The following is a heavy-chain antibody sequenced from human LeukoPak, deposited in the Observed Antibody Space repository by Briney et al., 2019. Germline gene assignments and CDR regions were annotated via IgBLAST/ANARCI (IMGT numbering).Heavy chain of an antibody. J-gene: IGHJ3*02. CDR1: GGSISSSTYY. CDR3: ARLPSGGSLGAFDI. Sequence: PSETLSLTCIVSGGSISSSTYYWGRIRQPPGKGLEWIGTIYYSGSTYYNPSLKSRVTISVDTSKNQFSLKLSSVTAADTAVYYCARLPSGGSLGAFDIWGQGTMVTVSS. D-gene: IGHD2-15*01. CDR2: IYYSGST. V-gene: IGHV4-39*01.